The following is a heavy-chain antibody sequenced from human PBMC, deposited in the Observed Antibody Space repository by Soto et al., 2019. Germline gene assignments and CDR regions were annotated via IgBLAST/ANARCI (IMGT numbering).Heavy chain of an antibody. J-gene: IGHJ6*02. Sequence: SETLSLTCTVSGGSISSGGYYWSWIRQHPGKGLEWIGYIYYSGSTYYNPSLKIRVTISVDTSKNQFSLKLSSVTAADTAVYYCARDSRGYYDSSGRYHYYYYGMDVWGQGTTVTVSS. CDR2: IYYSGST. CDR3: ARDSRGYYDSSGRYHYYYYGMDV. V-gene: IGHV4-31*03. D-gene: IGHD3-22*01. CDR1: GGSISSGGYY.